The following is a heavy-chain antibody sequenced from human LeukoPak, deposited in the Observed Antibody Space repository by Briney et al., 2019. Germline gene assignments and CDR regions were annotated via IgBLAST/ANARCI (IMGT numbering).Heavy chain of an antibody. CDR3: AKSTPIREYFDY. CDR1: GFTFSSYA. V-gene: IGHV3-30*18. J-gene: IGHJ4*02. CDR2: ISYDGSNK. Sequence: GGSLRLSCAASGFTFSSYAMSWVRQAPGKGLEWVAVISYDGSNKYYADSVKGRFTISRDNSKNTLYLQMNSLRAEDTAVYYCAKSTPIREYFDYWGQGTLVTVSS. D-gene: IGHD2-15*01.